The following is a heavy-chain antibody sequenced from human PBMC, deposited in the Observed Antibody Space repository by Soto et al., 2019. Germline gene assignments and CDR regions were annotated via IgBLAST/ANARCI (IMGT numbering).Heavy chain of an antibody. CDR2: IYSHGNTK. CDR1: GFTFSNYG. Sequence: QVQLVESGGGVVQPGRSLRLSCAASGFTFSNYGMHWVRQSPGKALEGVAVIYSHGNTKHHADSVKGRFTISRDNSRNTLYLEMNGLRDEDTAVYYCARADDGVGNPFDYWGRGTLVTVSS. J-gene: IGHJ4*02. V-gene: IGHV3-33*01. D-gene: IGHD2-15*01. CDR3: ARADDGVGNPFDY.